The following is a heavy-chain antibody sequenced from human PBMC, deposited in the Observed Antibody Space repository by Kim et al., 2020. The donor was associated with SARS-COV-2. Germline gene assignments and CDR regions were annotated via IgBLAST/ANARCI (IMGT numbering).Heavy chain of an antibody. Sequence: GGSLRLSCAASGFTFSSYEMNWVRQAPGKGLEWVSYISSSGSTIYYADSVKGRFTISRDNAKNSLYLQMNSLRAEDTAVYYCARYLSALRCLGFDYWGQGTLVTVSS. CDR2: ISSSGSTI. CDR1: GFTFSSYE. D-gene: IGHD3-3*01. J-gene: IGHJ4*02. CDR3: ARYLSALRCLGFDY. V-gene: IGHV3-48*03.